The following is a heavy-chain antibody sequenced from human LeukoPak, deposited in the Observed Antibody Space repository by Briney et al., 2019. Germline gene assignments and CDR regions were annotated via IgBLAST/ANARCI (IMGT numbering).Heavy chain of an antibody. CDR2: INFDGSTT. D-gene: IGHD1-26*01. CDR1: GFTFSSYW. J-gene: IGHJ4*02. V-gene: IGHV3-74*01. CDR3: GRGAGGSYYLDY. Sequence: PGGSLRLSCAASGFTFSSYWMHWGRQAPGKGLVWVSRINFDGSTTNYADSVKGRFTISRDNAKNTLYLQMNSLRDEDTAVYYYGRGAGGSYYLDYWGQGALVTVSS.